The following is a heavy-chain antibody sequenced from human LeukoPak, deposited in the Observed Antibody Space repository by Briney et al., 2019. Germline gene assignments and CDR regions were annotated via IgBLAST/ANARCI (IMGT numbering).Heavy chain of an antibody. V-gene: IGHV3-30-3*01. CDR1: GFTFSSYA. Sequence: PGGSLRLSCAASGFTFSSYAMHWVRQAPGKGLEWVAVISYDGSNKYYADSVKGRFTISRDNSKNTLYLQMNSLRAEDTAVYYCARGSEIVATDGELDYWGQGTLVTVSS. D-gene: IGHD5-12*01. CDR3: ARGSEIVATDGELDY. J-gene: IGHJ4*02. CDR2: ISYDGSNK.